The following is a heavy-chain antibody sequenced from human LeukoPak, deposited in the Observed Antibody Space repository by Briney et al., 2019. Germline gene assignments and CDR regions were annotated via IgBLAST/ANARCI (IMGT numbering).Heavy chain of an antibody. CDR2: ISGSGGST. CDR1: GFTFSSYA. Sequence: TGGSLRLSCAASGFTFSSYAMSWVRQAPGKALEWVSAISGSGGSTYYADSVKGRFTISRDNSKNTLYLQMNSLRAEDTAVYYCAKDRRFGELFYFDYWGQGTLVTVSS. CDR3: AKDRRFGELFYFDY. V-gene: IGHV3-23*01. D-gene: IGHD3-10*01. J-gene: IGHJ4*02.